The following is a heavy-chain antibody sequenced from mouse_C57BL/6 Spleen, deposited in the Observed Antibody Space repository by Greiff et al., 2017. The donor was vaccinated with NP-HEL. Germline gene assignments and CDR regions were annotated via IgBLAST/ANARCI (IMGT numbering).Heavy chain of an antibody. V-gene: IGHV1-82*01. CDR1: GYAFSSSW. J-gene: IGHJ3*01. Sequence: QVQLQQSGPELVKPGASVKISCKASGYAFSSSWMNWVKQRPGKGLEWIGRIYPGDGDTNYNGKFKGKATLTADKSSSTAYMQLSSLTSEDSAVYFCASIFSWFAYWGQGTLVTVSA. CDR2: IYPGDGDT. CDR3: ASIFSWFAY.